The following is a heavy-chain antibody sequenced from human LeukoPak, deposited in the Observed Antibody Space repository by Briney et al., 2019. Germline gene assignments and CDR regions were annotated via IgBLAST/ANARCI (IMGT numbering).Heavy chain of an antibody. V-gene: IGHV4-59*11. CDR3: ARDPTTVTKGFDI. D-gene: IGHD4-17*01. Sequence: SETLSLTCTVSGGSISNHYWTWIRQPPGKGLEWIGYISYSGSTNYNPSLRSRVTISIDTSNNQISLRLSPVTAADTAVYYCARDPTTVTKGFDIWGLGTMVTVSP. CDR1: GGSISNHY. CDR2: ISYSGST. J-gene: IGHJ3*02.